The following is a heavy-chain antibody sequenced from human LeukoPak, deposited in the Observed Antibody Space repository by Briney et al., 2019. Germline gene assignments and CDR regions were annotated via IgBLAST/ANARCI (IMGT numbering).Heavy chain of an antibody. CDR2: SEYSGTTS. J-gene: IGHJ4*02. CDR3: ARESVAGT. Sequence: GGSLRLSCATSTFTFSSYSMNWVRQAPGKGLEWVSYSEYSGTTSYYADSVKGRFTVSRDNAKNSLYLQMSSLRDEDTAVYYCARESVAGTWGQGTLVTVSS. V-gene: IGHV3-48*02. D-gene: IGHD6-19*01. CDR1: TFTFSSYS.